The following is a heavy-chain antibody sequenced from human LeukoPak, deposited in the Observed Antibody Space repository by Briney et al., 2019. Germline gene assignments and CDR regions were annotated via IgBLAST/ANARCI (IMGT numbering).Heavy chain of an antibody. CDR1: GGTFSSYA. Sequence: SVKVSCKASGGTFSSYAISWVRQAPGQGLEWMGGIIPIFGTANYAQKFQGRVTITADESTSTAYMELSSLRSEDTAVYYRAREVVGANRVFDYWGQGTLVTVSS. CDR3: AREVVGANRVFDY. CDR2: IIPIFGTA. V-gene: IGHV1-69*13. D-gene: IGHD1-26*01. J-gene: IGHJ4*02.